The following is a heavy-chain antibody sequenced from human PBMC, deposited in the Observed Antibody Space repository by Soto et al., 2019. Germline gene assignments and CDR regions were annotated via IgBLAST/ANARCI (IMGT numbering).Heavy chain of an antibody. J-gene: IGHJ4*02. D-gene: IGHD6-13*01. CDR2: IYSGGST. V-gene: IGHV3-53*02. CDR3: ARSPSWSYYFDY. CDR1: GFTVSSHY. Sequence: EVQLVETGGGLIQPGGSLRLSCAASGFTVSSHYMSWVRQAPGKGLEWVSVIYSGGSTYYADSVKGRFTISRDNSKNTLYLQMNSLRAEDTAVYYCARSPSWSYYFDYWGQGTLVTVSS.